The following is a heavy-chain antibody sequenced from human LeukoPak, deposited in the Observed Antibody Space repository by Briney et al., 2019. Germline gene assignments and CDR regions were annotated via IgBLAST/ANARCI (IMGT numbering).Heavy chain of an antibody. J-gene: IGHJ4*02. V-gene: IGHV3-74*01. Sequence: GGSLRLSCAASGFTFSNYWMHWVRQAPGKGLVWVSRINSDGSSASYADSVKGRFTIFRDNAKNTLYLQMNSLRAEDTAVYYCAREEITRLPYFDSWGQGTLVTVSS. CDR1: GFTFSNYW. CDR2: INSDGSSA. D-gene: IGHD1-20*01. CDR3: AREEITRLPYFDS.